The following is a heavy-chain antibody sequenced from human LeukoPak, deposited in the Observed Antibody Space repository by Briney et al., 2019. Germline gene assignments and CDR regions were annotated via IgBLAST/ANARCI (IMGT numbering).Heavy chain of an antibody. Sequence: GGSLRLSCAASGFTFSSYEMNWVRQAPGKGLEWVSYISSSGSTIYYADSVKGRFTISRDNSKNTLYLQMNSLRAEDTAVYYCAKKGEAAMAENYFDYWGQGTLVTVSS. CDR1: GFTFSSYE. J-gene: IGHJ4*02. CDR3: AKKGEAAMAENYFDY. CDR2: ISSSGSTI. D-gene: IGHD3-16*01. V-gene: IGHV3-48*03.